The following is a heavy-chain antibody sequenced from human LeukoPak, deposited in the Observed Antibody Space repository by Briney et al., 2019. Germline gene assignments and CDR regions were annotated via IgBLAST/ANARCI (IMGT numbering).Heavy chain of an antibody. D-gene: IGHD3-10*01. J-gene: IGHJ4*02. CDR1: GFTLSSYE. CDR3: ARGRSGSVDY. CDR2: VDYSADST. Sequence: GGSLRLSCTVSGFTLSSYEMSWIRQAPGKGLEWVSSVDYSADSTHYADSVKGRFTISRDNAKNSLYLQMNSLRAEDTAVYYCARGRSGSVDYWGQGTLVTVSS. V-gene: IGHV3-21*01.